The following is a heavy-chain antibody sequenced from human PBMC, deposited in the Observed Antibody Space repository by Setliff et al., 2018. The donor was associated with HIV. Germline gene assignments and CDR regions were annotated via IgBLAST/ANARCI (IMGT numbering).Heavy chain of an antibody. CDR1: GVPTSASTYY. D-gene: IGHD2-8*01. Sequence: PSETLSLTCTVSGVPTSASTYYWGWIRQPPGKGLDWIGYISYSGKTYYNPSLKSRVTISVDTSNNHFSLKLTSVTAADTAMYYCARPGWAQLIQGAWFGPWGQGVLVTVSS. CDR3: ARPGWAQLIQGAWFGP. J-gene: IGHJ5*02. CDR2: ISYSGKT. V-gene: IGHV4-39*02.